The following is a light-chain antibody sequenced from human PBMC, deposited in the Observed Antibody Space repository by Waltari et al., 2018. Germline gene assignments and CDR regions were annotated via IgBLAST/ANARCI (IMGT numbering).Light chain of an antibody. CDR1: QSIGSN. CDR3: QQYNNWPET. J-gene: IGKJ1*01. Sequence: DIVMTQSPATLSVSPGERDPLSCRASQSIGSNLAWYQHKPGQAPRFLIYGASTRATGIPVRFSGSGSGTEFTLTISSLQSADFAVYFCQQYNNWPETFGQGTKVEIK. V-gene: IGKV3-15*01. CDR2: GAS.